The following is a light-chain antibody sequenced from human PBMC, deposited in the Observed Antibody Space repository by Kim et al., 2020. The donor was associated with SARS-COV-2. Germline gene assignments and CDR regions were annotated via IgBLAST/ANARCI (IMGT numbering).Light chain of an antibody. Sequence: QTVVTQEPSLSVSPGGTVTLTCGLRSGSVSTAYYPSWYQQTPGQAPRTLIYNTDSRSSGVPDRFSGSIVGNKAALTITGAEADDESDYYCVLHMGGDTWVFGVGTQLAVL. J-gene: IGLJ3*02. V-gene: IGLV8-61*01. CDR2: NTD. CDR1: SGSVSTAYY. CDR3: VLHMGGDTWV.